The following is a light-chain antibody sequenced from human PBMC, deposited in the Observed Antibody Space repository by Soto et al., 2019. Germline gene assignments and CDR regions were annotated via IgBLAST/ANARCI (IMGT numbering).Light chain of an antibody. CDR2: GAS. Sequence: DIVMTQSPATLSVSPGERATVSCRASQSVSSNLAWYQQKPGHAPRLLIYGASTRATGIPARFSGSGSGTEFTLTIGSLQSEDFAVYYCQQYNNWPRTFGQGTKLEIK. CDR3: QQYNNWPRT. CDR1: QSVSSN. J-gene: IGKJ2*01. V-gene: IGKV3-15*01.